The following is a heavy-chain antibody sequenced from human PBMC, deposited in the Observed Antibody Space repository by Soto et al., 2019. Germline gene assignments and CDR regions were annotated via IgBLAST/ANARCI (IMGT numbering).Heavy chain of an antibody. J-gene: IGHJ5*02. CDR1: GGSISGGGYS. D-gene: IGHD6-13*01. CDR3: ARAKAPLYSSSWYWFDP. V-gene: IGHV4-61*08. Sequence: SETLSLTCAVSGGSISGGGYSWSWIRQPPGKGLEWIGYVYYSGSTNYNPSLKSRVTISVDTSKNQFSLKLSSVTAADTAVYYCARAKAPLYSSSWYWFDPWGQGTVVTVSS. CDR2: VYYSGST.